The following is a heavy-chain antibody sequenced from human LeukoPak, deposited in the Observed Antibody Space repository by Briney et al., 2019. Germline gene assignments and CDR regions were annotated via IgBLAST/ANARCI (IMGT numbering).Heavy chain of an antibody. CDR2: IYTSGST. V-gene: IGHV4-4*07. CDR1: GGSISSYY. Sequence: SETLSLTCTVSGGSISSYYWSWIRQPAGKGLEWIGRIYTSGSTNYNPSLKSRVTMSVDSSKNQFSLNLTSVTAADTAVYYCARDLGTAGRPYDYWGQGTLVTVSS. D-gene: IGHD6-13*01. J-gene: IGHJ4*02. CDR3: ARDLGTAGRPYDY.